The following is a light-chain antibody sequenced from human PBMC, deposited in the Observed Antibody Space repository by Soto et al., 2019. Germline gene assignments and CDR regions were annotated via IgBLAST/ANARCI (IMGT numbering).Light chain of an antibody. Sequence: VMTQSPVTLSVSPGERATLSCRASQSVSTNLAWYQHKPGQAPRFLIYGASTRATGIPARFSGSGSGTEFTLTIRSLQSEDSAVYYCQQDNELVTFGGGTKVEIK. V-gene: IGKV3-15*01. J-gene: IGKJ4*01. CDR1: QSVSTN. CDR2: GAS. CDR3: QQDNELVT.